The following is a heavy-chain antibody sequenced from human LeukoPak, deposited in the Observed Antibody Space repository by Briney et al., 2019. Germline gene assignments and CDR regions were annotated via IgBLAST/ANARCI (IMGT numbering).Heavy chain of an antibody. CDR3: VRNSGSYSAPLDS. D-gene: IGHD3-10*01. V-gene: IGHV1-8*01. CDR1: GYTFTSHD. CDR2: MSPSSGHT. J-gene: IGHJ4*02. Sequence: ASVKVSCKASGYTFTSHDINWVRQATGQGLEWLGWMSPSSGHTGYTQKFQGRVTMTRSTSITTAYMELSNLRSEDSAVYYCVRNSGSYSAPLDSWGQGTLVTVSS.